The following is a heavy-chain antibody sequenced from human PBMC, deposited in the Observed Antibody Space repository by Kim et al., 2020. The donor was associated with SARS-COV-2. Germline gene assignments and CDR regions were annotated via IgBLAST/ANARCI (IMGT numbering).Heavy chain of an antibody. Sequence: GGSLRLSCAASGFTFSDFWMHWVRQAPGKGLMWVSLINNGGATAYADSAKGRFTISRDSAKNTVYLQINSLRAEDTAVYYCARDGRGTIPLDVWGQGTTVTVSS. V-gene: IGHV3-74*03. D-gene: IGHD2-15*01. J-gene: IGHJ6*02. CDR2: INNGGAT. CDR1: GFTFSDFW. CDR3: ARDGRGTIPLDV.